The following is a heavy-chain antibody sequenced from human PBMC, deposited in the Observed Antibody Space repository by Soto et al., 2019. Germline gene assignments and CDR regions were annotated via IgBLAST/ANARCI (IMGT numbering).Heavy chain of an antibody. Sequence: QVQLQESGPGLVKPSGTLSLTCAVSGGSISSSNWWSWVRQPPGKGLEWIGEIYHSGSTNYNPSLKSRVTISVDKSKNQFPLKLSSVTAADTAVYYCAREVMVDNWNYVRSWWFDPWGQRTLVTVSS. V-gene: IGHV4-4*02. CDR1: GGSISSSNW. CDR3: AREVMVDNWNYVRSWWFDP. D-gene: IGHD1-7*01. CDR2: IYHSGST. J-gene: IGHJ5*02.